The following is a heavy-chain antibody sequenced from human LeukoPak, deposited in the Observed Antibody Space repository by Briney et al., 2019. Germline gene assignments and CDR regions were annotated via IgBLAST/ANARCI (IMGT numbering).Heavy chain of an antibody. Sequence: PSGTLSLTCTVSGGSISSYYWSWIRQPPGKGLEWIGYIYYSGSTNYNPSLKSRVTISVDTSKNQFSLKLSSVTAADTAVYYCARDFYYDSSGYYRHHDAFDIWGQGTMVTVSS. CDR3: ARDFYYDSSGYYRHHDAFDI. J-gene: IGHJ3*02. V-gene: IGHV4-59*01. CDR2: IYYSGST. CDR1: GGSISSYY. D-gene: IGHD3-22*01.